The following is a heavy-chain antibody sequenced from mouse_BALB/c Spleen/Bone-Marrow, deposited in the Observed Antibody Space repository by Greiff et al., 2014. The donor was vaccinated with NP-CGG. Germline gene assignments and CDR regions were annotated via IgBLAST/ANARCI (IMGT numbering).Heavy chain of an antibody. CDR2: INPSTGYT. CDR1: GYTFTSYW. J-gene: IGHJ3*01. Sequence: QVQLKESGAELAKPGASVKMSCKASGYTFTSYWMHWVKQRPGQGLEWIGYINPSTGYTEYNQKFKDKATLTADKSSSTAYMQLSSLTSEDSAVYYCARYHYGYDGFAYWGQETLVTVSA. V-gene: IGHV1-7*01. CDR3: ARYHYGYDGFAY. D-gene: IGHD2-2*01.